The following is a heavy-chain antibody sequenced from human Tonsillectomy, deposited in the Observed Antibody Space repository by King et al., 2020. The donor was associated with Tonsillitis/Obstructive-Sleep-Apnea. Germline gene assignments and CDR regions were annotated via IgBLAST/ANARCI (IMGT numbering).Heavy chain of an antibody. J-gene: IGHJ4*02. D-gene: IGHD5-12*01. CDR2: IKQDGSEK. CDR1: GFTFSSYW. CDR3: ARDSVLRYYFDY. V-gene: IGHV3-7*04. Sequence: VQLVESGGGLVQPGGSLRLSCAASGFTFSSYWMSWVRQAPGKGREWVANIKQDGSEKYYVDSGKGRFTISRVNAKNSLYLQMNSLRAEDTAVYYCARDSVLRYYFDYWGQGTLVTVSS.